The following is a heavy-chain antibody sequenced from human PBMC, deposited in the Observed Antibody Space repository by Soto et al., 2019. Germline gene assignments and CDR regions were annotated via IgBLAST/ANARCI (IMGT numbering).Heavy chain of an antibody. CDR3: ARDSGMIRGNYGMDV. J-gene: IGHJ6*02. CDR2: IYSSGNI. D-gene: IGHD3-10*01. Sequence: EVQLVESGGGLIQPGGSLRLSCAASGFIVRSNSMTWVRQAPGKGLEWVSVIYSSGNIYYPDSVKGRFTTSRDNSQNTFFLQMNSLRAEDTAVYYCARDSGMIRGNYGMDVWGQGTTVIVSS. V-gene: IGHV3-53*01. CDR1: GFIVRSNS.